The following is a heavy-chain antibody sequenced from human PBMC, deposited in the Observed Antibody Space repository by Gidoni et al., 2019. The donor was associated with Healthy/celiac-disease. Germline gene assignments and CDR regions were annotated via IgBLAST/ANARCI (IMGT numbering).Heavy chain of an antibody. V-gene: IGHV3-33*08. J-gene: IGHJ1*01. CDR2: IWYDGSNK. Sequence: QVQLVESGGGVVQPGRSLRLSCAASGFTFSSYGMHWVRQAPGKGLEWVAVIWYDGSNKYYADSVKGRFTISRDNSKNTLYLQMNSLRAEDTAVYYCARDRLRWAKGIAEYFQHWGQGTLVTVSS. CDR1: GFTFSSYG. D-gene: IGHD4-17*01. CDR3: ARDRLRWAKGIAEYFQH.